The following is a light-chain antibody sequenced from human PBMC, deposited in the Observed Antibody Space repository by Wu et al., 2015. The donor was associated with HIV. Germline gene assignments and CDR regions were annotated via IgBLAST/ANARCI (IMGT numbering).Light chain of an antibody. V-gene: IGKV1-5*03. J-gene: IGKJ1*01. CDR1: ESISTW. CDR3: QQYNSYSWT. CDR2: KAS. Sequence: DVQMTQSPFTLSAFVGDRVTITCRASESISTWLAWYQQKPGKAPKLLIHKASSLETGVPSRFSGSGSGTYFTLTISSLQPDDFATYYCQQYNSYSWTFGQGTKVEIK.